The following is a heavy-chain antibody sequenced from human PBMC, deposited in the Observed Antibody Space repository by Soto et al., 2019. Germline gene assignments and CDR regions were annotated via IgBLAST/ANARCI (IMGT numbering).Heavy chain of an antibody. CDR2: IYWDDDK. D-gene: IGHD5-12*01. CDR3: ARLTRSVYDLDRLWEKFDY. CDR1: GFSLSTNGMG. J-gene: IGHJ4*02. Sequence: QITVKESGLPLVKPTQTLTLTCTFSGFSLSTNGMGVGWIRQSPGKALEWLAPIYWDDDKRYTPSLRSRLTISQDAPKNQVDLTMPPRDPVHTPTYSLARLTRSVYDLDRLWEKFDYWGQGTLVSVSS. V-gene: IGHV2-5*02.